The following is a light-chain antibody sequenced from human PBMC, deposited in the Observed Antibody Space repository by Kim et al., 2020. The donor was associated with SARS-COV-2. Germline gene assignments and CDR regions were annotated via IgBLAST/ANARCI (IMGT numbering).Light chain of an antibody. Sequence: EVVMTQSPVTLSAFLGERATLSCRASQSVSSNLAWYQQKPGQAPRLLIYGASTRATGIPARFSSSGSGTDFTLAISSLQSEDFAVYYCQQYKDWPPSYTFGQGTKLEI. CDR2: GAS. J-gene: IGKJ2*01. CDR3: QQYKDWPPSYT. CDR1: QSVSSN. V-gene: IGKV3-15*01.